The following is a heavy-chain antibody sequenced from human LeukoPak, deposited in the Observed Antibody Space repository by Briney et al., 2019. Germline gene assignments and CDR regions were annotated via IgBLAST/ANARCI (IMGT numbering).Heavy chain of an antibody. CDR2: IYYSGST. CDR3: ARDRGYDSSGSYAFDI. CDR1: GGSISSGDYY. J-gene: IGHJ3*02. V-gene: IGHV4-30-4*01. D-gene: IGHD3-22*01. Sequence: PSETLSLTCTVSGGSISSGDYYWSWIRQPPGKGLEWIGYIYYSGSTYYNPSLKSRVTISVDTSKNQFSLELSSVTAADTAVYYCARDRGYDSSGSYAFDIWGQGTMVTVSS.